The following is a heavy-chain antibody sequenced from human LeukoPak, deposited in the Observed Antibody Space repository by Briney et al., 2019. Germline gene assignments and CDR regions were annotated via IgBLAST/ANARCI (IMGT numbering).Heavy chain of an antibody. Sequence: SVKVSCKASGYTFTSYGISWVRQAPGQGLEWMGGIIPILGIANYAQKFQGRVTITADKSTSTAYMELSSLRSEDTAVYYCARVLGYSYGPGLGYWGQGTLVTVSS. D-gene: IGHD5-18*01. CDR1: GYTFTSYG. CDR2: IIPILGIA. CDR3: ARVLGYSYGPGLGY. V-gene: IGHV1-69*10. J-gene: IGHJ4*02.